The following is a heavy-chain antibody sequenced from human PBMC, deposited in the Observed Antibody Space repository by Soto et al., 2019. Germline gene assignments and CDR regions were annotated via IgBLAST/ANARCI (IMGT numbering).Heavy chain of an antibody. Sequence: QVQLQESGPGLVKPSETLSLTCTVSGGSISSYYWSWIRQPPGKGLEWIGYIYYSGSTNYNPSLKSRVTISVDTSKNQFSLKLNSMTAADTAVYYCARHNYGSGSTYFDYRGQGTLVTVSS. CDR1: GGSISSYY. J-gene: IGHJ4*02. D-gene: IGHD3-10*01. CDR2: IYYSGST. CDR3: ARHNYGSGSTYFDY. V-gene: IGHV4-59*08.